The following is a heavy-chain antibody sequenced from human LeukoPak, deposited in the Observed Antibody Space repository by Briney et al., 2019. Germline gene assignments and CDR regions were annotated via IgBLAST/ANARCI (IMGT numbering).Heavy chain of an antibody. CDR2: INPNSGGT. V-gene: IGHV1-2*02. CDR1: GYTFTAYS. D-gene: IGHD2-15*01. J-gene: IGHJ4*02. Sequence: ASVKVSCKASGYTFTAYSMHWVRQAPGQGLEWMGWINPNSGGTDCAQRFQGRVTMTRDTSITMLYMEMSSLTPDDTAVYYCARAGYCSDGKCYTFDYWGQGTLVTVSS. CDR3: ARAGYCSDGKCYTFDY.